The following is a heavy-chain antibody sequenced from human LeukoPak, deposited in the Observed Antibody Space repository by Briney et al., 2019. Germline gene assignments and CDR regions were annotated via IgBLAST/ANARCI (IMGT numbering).Heavy chain of an antibody. D-gene: IGHD6-25*01. CDR3: ACDCGYEIDY. CDR1: GFTFSDYI. Sequence: GGSLRLSCAASGFTFSDYIMNWVRQAPGKGLEWVSSISSSSTYAHSVKGRFTISIYSAKNSLYLQLNSLRVQGAAVYSFACDCGYEIDYWGQGTLVTVSS. CDR2: ISSSST. V-gene: IGHV3-69-1*01. J-gene: IGHJ4*02.